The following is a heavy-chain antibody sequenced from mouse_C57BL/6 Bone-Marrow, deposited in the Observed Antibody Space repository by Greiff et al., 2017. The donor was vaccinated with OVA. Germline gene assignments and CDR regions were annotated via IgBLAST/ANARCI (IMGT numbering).Heavy chain of an antibody. V-gene: IGHV1-81*01. Sequence: LVESGAELARPGASVKLSCKASGYTFTSYGISWVKQRTGQGLEWIGEIYPRSGNTYYNEKFKGKATLTADKSSSTAYMELRSLTSEDSAVYFCARAITTVVPFAYWGQGTLVTVSA. D-gene: IGHD1-1*01. CDR2: IYPRSGNT. CDR3: ARAITTVVPFAY. CDR1: GYTFTSYG. J-gene: IGHJ3*01.